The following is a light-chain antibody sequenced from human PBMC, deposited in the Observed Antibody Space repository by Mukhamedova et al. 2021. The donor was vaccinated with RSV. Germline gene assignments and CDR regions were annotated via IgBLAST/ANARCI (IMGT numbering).Light chain of an antibody. V-gene: IGKV1-33*01. Sequence: WYQRRVHGKAPKILIYDASYVEAGVPSRFSGGGSGTHLTLTISRLQPEDFATYFCHQFDTLPPTFGQGTKVEVK. CDR2: DAS. J-gene: IGKJ1*01. CDR3: HQFDTLPPT.